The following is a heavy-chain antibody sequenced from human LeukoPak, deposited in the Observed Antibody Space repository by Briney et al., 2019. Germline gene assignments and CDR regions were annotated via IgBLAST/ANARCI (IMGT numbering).Heavy chain of an antibody. CDR1: GYTFTSYA. V-gene: IGHV1-3*01. Sequence: GASVKVSCKASGYTFTSYAMHWVRQAPGQRLEWMGWINAGNGNTKYSQKFQGRVTITGDTSASTVYMELSSLRSEDTAVYYCARSPGSPWSSSWYYFDYWGQGTLVTVSS. J-gene: IGHJ4*02. CDR2: INAGNGNT. D-gene: IGHD6-13*01. CDR3: ARSPGSPWSSSWYYFDY.